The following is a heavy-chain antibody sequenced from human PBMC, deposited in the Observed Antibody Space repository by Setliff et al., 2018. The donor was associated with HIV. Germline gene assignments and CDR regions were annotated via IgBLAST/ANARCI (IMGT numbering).Heavy chain of an antibody. V-gene: IGHV4-61*09. D-gene: IGHD3-22*01. CDR2: IYTSGST. J-gene: IGHJ3*02. Sequence: PSGTLSLTCTVSGGSISSGSNYWSWIRQPAGKGLEWIGHIYTSGSTNYNPSLKSRVTISVDTSKNQFYLKLSSVTAADTAVYYCARILLYDSSAYFVNAFDIWGQGTVVTVSS. CDR1: GGSISSGSNY. CDR3: ARILLYDSSAYFVNAFDI.